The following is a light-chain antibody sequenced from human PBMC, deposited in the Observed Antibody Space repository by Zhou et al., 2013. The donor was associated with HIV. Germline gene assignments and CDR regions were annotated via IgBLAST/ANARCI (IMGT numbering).Light chain of an antibody. Sequence: EIVMTQSPATLSLSPGERATLSCRASQSVSSSYLSWYQQKPGQAPRLLIYGASTRATGIPARFSGSGSGTDFTLTISSLQPEDFATYYCQQYNNYPWTFGQGTKVEIK. V-gene: IGKV3D-7*01. J-gene: IGKJ1*01. CDR1: QSVSSSY. CDR2: GAS. CDR3: QQYNNYPWT.